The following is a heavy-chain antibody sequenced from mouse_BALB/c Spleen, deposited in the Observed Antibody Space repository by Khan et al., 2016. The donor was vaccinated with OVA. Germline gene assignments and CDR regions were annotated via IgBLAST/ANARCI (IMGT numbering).Heavy chain of an antibody. CDR2: INPSNGDT. D-gene: IGHD2-2*01. CDR1: GYTFTSYY. Sequence: QVQLQQSGAELVKPGASVKLSCKASGYTFTSYYLYWVKQRPGQGLEWFGDINPSNGDTYLNEQFKNKATLTVDKSSSKTYMQLSSLTSEDSAVYYCTRGGYGGCASWGQGTLVTVSA. CDR3: TRGGYGGCAS. J-gene: IGHJ3*01. V-gene: IGHV1S81*02.